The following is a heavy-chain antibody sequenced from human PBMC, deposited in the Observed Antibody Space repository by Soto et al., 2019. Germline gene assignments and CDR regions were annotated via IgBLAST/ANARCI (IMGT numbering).Heavy chain of an antibody. D-gene: IGHD3-10*01. CDR3: ARDISYGSGHAFDI. J-gene: IGHJ3*02. Sequence: ASVKVSCKASGYTFTGYYMLWVRQAPGQGLEWMGWINPNSGGTNYAQKFQGWVTMTRDTSISTAYMELSRLRSDDTAVYYCARDISYGSGHAFDIWGQGTMVTVSS. CDR2: INPNSGGT. V-gene: IGHV1-2*04. CDR1: GYTFTGYY.